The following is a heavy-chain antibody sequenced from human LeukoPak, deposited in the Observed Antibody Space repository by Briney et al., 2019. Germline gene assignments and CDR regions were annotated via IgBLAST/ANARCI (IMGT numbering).Heavy chain of an antibody. CDR2: ISYDGSNK. CDR1: GFTFSSYA. D-gene: IGHD6-19*01. J-gene: IGHJ4*02. Sequence: GGSLRLSCAASGFTFSSYAMHWVRQAPGKGLEWVAVISYDGSNKYYADSVKGRFTISRDNSKNTLYLQMNSLRAEDTAVYYCAKDGKGIAVAGLIDYWGQGTLVTVSS. V-gene: IGHV3-30*04. CDR3: AKDGKGIAVAGLIDY.